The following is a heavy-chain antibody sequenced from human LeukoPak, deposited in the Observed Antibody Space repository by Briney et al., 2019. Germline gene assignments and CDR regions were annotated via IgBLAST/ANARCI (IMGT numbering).Heavy chain of an antibody. Sequence: SENLSLTCTVSGGAIASGGYSWNWIRQSPGKGLEWIGCIYDRGPAYYNPSLKSRFTISVDRPKNQFFLNVTSLTAADTAVYYCARSRQASGLLSSWGQGTPVVVSS. V-gene: IGHV4-30-2*06. CDR1: GGAIASGGYS. D-gene: IGHD3-10*01. CDR2: IYDRGPA. CDR3: ARSRQASGLLSS. J-gene: IGHJ5*02.